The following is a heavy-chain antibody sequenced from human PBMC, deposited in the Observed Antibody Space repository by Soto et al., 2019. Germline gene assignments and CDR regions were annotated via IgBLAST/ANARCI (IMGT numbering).Heavy chain of an antibody. CDR3: AREKSSAAAGIDY. V-gene: IGHV3-33*01. Sequence: GGSLRLSCAASGFTFSSYGMHWVRQAPGKGLEWVAVIWYDGSNKYYADSVKGRFTISRDNSKNTLYLQMNSLRAEDTAVYYCAREKSSAAAGIDYWGQGTLVTVAA. D-gene: IGHD6-13*01. CDR2: IWYDGSNK. J-gene: IGHJ4*02. CDR1: GFTFSSYG.